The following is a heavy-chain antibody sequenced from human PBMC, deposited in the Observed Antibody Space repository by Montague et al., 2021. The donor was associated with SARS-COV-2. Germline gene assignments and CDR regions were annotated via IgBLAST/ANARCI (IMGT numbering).Heavy chain of an antibody. CDR3: ARLRGDYGGTYDTFDI. Sequence: SETLSLTCTVSGGSISSSRYYWGWIRQPPGKGLEWIGSIYYSGSTYYNPSLKSRVTISVDTSKNQFSLKLSSVTAADMAVYYCARLRGDYGGTYDTFDIWGQGTMVTVSS. CDR2: IYYSGST. CDR1: GGSISSSRYY. D-gene: IGHD4-23*01. V-gene: IGHV4-39*01. J-gene: IGHJ3*02.